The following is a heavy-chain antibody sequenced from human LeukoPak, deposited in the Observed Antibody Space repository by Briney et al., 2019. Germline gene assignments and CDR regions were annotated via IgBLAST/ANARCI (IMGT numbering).Heavy chain of an antibody. CDR3: ARDPERNYRHNYYCYYMDV. CDR1: GGAFSSYA. CDR2: IIPIFGTA. J-gene: IGHJ6*03. D-gene: IGHD4-11*01. Sequence: SVKVSCKASGGAFSSYAISWVRQAPGQGLEWMGGIIPIFGTANYAQKFQGRVTITADKSTSTAYMELSSLRSEDTAVYYCARDPERNYRHNYYCYYMDVWGKGTTVTVSS. V-gene: IGHV1-69*06.